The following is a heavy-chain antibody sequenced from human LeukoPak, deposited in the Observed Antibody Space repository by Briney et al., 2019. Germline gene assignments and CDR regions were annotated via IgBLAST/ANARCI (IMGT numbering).Heavy chain of an antibody. CDR2: ISYDGSNK. Sequence: GGSLRLTCAASGFTFSSYAMHWVRQAPGKGLEWVAVISYDGSNKYYADSVKGRFTISRDNPKNTLYLQMNSLRAEDTAVYYCAKGWSGGEPFDYWGQGTLVTVSS. J-gene: IGHJ4*02. V-gene: IGHV3-30*04. CDR1: GFTFSSYA. D-gene: IGHD3-10*02. CDR3: AKGWSGGEPFDY.